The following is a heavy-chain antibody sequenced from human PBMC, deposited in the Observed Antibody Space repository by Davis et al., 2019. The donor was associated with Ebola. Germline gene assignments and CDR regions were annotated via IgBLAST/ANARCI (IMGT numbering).Heavy chain of an antibody. CDR1: GYSFTSYW. Sequence: KVSCKGSGYSFTSYWIGWVRQMPGKGLEWMGIIYPGDSDTRYSPSFQGQVTISADKSISTAYLQWSSLKASDTAMYYCARPGYSGYDVFDYWGQGTLVTVSS. J-gene: IGHJ4*02. D-gene: IGHD5-12*01. CDR2: IYPGDSDT. V-gene: IGHV5-51*01. CDR3: ARPGYSGYDVFDY.